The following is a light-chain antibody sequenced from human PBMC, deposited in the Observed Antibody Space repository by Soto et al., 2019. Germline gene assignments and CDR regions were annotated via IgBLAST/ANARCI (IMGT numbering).Light chain of an antibody. J-gene: IGKJ1*01. CDR2: GAS. CDR1: QSVSSN. Sequence: EIVMTQSPATLSVSPGERATLSCRASQSVSSNLAWYQQKPGQAPRLLIYGASTRATDIPDRFSGSGSGTEFTLTISSLQSEDFAVYYCQQYNNWPRTFGQGTKVEIK. V-gene: IGKV3-15*01. CDR3: QQYNNWPRT.